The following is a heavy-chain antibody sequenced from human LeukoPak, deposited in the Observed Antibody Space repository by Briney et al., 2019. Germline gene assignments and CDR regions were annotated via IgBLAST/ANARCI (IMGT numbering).Heavy chain of an antibody. CDR2: IYYSGST. CDR3: ARGPKDRYYYYYMDV. J-gene: IGHJ6*03. Sequence: PSETLSLTCTVSGGSISSYYWSWIRQPPGKGLEWIGYIYYSGSTNYNPSLKSRVTISVDTSKNQFSLKLSSVTAADPAVYYCARGPKDRYYYYYMDVWGKGTTVTVSS. V-gene: IGHV4-59*01. D-gene: IGHD3-3*01. CDR1: GGSISSYY.